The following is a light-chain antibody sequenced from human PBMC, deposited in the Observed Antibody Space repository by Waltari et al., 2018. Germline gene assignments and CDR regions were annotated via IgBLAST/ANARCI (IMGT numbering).Light chain of an antibody. J-gene: IGKJ2*01. CDR2: GAS. V-gene: IGKV1-39*01. CDR3: QQSHSVPYT. Sequence: DIQMIQSPSSLSPSVGDRIIITCRASQDINRNLNWYQKQVGKAPKLLIYGASNLQSGVPSRFSGSGSETDYTLIISSLQPEDSASYFCQQSHSVPYTFGQETKLVIK. CDR1: QDINRN.